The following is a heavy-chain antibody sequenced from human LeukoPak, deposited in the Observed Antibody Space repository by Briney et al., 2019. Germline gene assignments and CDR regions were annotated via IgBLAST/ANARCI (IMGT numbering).Heavy chain of an antibody. CDR2: INPSGGST. J-gene: IGHJ5*02. V-gene: IGHV1-46*03. Sequence: ASVKVSCKASGYTFTSYYMHWVRQAPGQGLEWMGLINPSGGSTSYAQKFQGRVTMTRDTSTSTVYMELSSLRSEDTAVYYCARDRIVVVPAAIKVPGRGNWFDPWGQGTLVTVSS. D-gene: IGHD2-2*02. CDR1: GYTFTSYY. CDR3: ARDRIVVVPAAIKVPGRGNWFDP.